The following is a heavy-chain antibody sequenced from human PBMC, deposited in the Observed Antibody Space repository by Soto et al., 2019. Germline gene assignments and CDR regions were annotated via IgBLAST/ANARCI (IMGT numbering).Heavy chain of an antibody. D-gene: IGHD3-3*01. CDR3: AGFLEWPWGNWFDP. V-gene: IGHV1-18*01. Sequence: QVQLVQSGAEVKKPGASVKVSCKASGYTFTSYGISWVRQAPGQGLEWMGWISAYNGNTNYAQKLQGRVTMTTDTXXSTAYMEVRSLRSDDTAVYYCAGFLEWPWGNWFDPWGQGTLVTVSS. J-gene: IGHJ5*02. CDR2: ISAYNGNT. CDR1: GYTFTSYG.